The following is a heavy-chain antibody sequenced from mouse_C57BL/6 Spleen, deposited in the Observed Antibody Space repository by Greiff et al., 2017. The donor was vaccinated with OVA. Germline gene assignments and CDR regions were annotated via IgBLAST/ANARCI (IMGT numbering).Heavy chain of an antibody. CDR1: GYTFTSYG. CDR3: AERGGYYDYDEEDYVDY. D-gene: IGHD2-4*01. V-gene: IGHV1-81*01. J-gene: IGHJ2*01. CDR2: IYPRSGNT. Sequence: QVQLQQSGAELARPGASVKLSCKASGYTFTSYGISWVKQRTGQGLAWIGEIYPRSGNTYYNEKFKGTATLTADKSSSTAYMELRSLTSEDSAVYCCAERGGYYDYDEEDYVDYWGQGTTLTVSS.